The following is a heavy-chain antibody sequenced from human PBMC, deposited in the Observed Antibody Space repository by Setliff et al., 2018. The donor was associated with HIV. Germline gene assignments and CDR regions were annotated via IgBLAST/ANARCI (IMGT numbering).Heavy chain of an antibody. V-gene: IGHV3-21*01. J-gene: IGHJ5*01. CDR1: GFDFKSYS. Sequence: LRLSCAASGFDFKSYSMTWVRQAPGKGLEWVSSISHASYFLPYADSVKGRFTISRDNAKNSLYLQMNSLRAEDTAVYYCTAGHYGPNPWGQGTPVTVSS. CDR2: ISHASYFL. D-gene: IGHD3-10*01. CDR3: TAGHYGPNP.